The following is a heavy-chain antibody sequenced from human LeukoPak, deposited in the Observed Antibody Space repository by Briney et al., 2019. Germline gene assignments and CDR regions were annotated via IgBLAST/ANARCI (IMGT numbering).Heavy chain of an antibody. CDR2: IYYSGST. CDR1: GGSISSYY. J-gene: IGHJ4*02. Sequence: SETLSLTCTVSGGSISSYYWSWIRQPPGKGLEWIGYIYYSGSTNYNPSLKSRVTISVDTSKNQFSLKLSSVTAADTAVYYCARAYGDYAGVWGQGTLVTVSS. D-gene: IGHD4-17*01. CDR3: ARAYGDYAGV. V-gene: IGHV4-59*01.